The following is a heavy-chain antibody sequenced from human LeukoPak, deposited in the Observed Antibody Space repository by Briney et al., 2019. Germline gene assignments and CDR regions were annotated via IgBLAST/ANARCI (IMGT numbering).Heavy chain of an antibody. D-gene: IGHD3-10*01. Sequence: GASVKVSCKASGYTFTGYYMHWVRQAPGQGLEWMGWINPNSGGTNYAQKFQGRVTMTRDTSISTAYMELSRLRSDDTAVYYCATKRGYYYGSGSYSGRYYFDYWGQGTLVTVSS. CDR3: ATKRGYYYGSGSYSGRYYFDY. CDR1: GYTFTGYY. CDR2: INPNSGGT. V-gene: IGHV1-2*02. J-gene: IGHJ4*02.